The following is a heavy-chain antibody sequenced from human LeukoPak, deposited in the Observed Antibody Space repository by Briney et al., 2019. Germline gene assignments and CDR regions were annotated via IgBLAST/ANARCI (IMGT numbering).Heavy chain of an antibody. D-gene: IGHD3-9*01. CDR2: ILGSGGST. CDR1: GFTFSNYA. Sequence: TGASLRLSCAASGFTFSNYAMRWVRQAPGKGLEGVSAILGSGGSTYYADSVKGRFTVSRDNSKSTLYLQKNSLRAEDTALYYCAKWGDYDVLTGYYVPDYWGQGTLVTVSS. CDR3: AKWGDYDVLTGYYVPDY. J-gene: IGHJ4*02. V-gene: IGHV3-23*01.